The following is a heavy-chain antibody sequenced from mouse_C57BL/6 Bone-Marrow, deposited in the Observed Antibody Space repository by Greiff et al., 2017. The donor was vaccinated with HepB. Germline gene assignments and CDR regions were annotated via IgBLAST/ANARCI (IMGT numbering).Heavy chain of an antibody. CDR2: IHPNSGST. CDR1: GYTFTSYW. D-gene: IGHD1-1*01. V-gene: IGHV1-64*01. CDR3: ADLYYYGSSDY. Sequence: QVQLKQPGAELVKPGASVKLSCKASGYTFTSYWMHWVKQRPGQGLEWIGMIHPNSGSTNYNEKFKSKATLTVDKSSSTAYMQLSSLTSEDSAVYYCADLYYYGSSDYWGQGTTLTVSS. J-gene: IGHJ2*01.